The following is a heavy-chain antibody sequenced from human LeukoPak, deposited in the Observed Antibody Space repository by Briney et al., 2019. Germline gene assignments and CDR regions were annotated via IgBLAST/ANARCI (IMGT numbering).Heavy chain of an antibody. D-gene: IGHD6-6*01. CDR3: ARHDSARPRFDY. CDR1: GGSFSYYY. Sequence: SETLSLTCTVSGGSFSYYYLSWIRLPPGKGLEWIGYIYYNGNTDYNPSLKSRLTISLDTSKNQFSLRLSSVTAADAALYYCARHDSARPRFDYWGRGTLVTVSS. CDR2: IYYNGNT. V-gene: IGHV4-59*08. J-gene: IGHJ4*02.